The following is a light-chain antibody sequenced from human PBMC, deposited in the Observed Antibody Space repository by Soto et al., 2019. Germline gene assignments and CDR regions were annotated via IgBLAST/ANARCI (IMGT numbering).Light chain of an antibody. CDR1: SSDIGGYNF. CDR3: STYTRSNRV. CDR2: DVS. J-gene: IGLJ3*02. Sequence: QSVLTQPASVSGSPGQSITISCTGTSSDIGGYNFVSWYQQHPGKAPKLMIYDVSNRPSGISDRLSGSKSGNTASLTISGLQAEDEADYYCSTYTRSNRVFGGGTKVTVL. V-gene: IGLV2-14*03.